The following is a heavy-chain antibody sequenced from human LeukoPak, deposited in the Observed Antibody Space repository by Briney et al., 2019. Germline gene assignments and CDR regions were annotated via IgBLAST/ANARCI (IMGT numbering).Heavy chain of an antibody. V-gene: IGHV3-49*04. CDR3: TRAGGLIWFWELFYDDY. J-gene: IGHJ4*02. CDR2: IRSKAYGGTT. CDR1: GFTFGDYA. Sequence: GGSLRLSCTASGFTFGDYAMSWVRPAQGKGLEWGGFIRSKAYGGTTEYAASVKGRFTISRDASKSIAYLQMNSQKTQDKAVYYCTRAGGLIWFWELFYDDYWGQGTLVTVSS. D-gene: IGHD3-10*01.